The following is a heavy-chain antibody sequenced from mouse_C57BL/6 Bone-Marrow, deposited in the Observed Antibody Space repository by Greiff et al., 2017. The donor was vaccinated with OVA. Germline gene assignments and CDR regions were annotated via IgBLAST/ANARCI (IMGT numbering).Heavy chain of an antibody. Sequence: VQLQQSGPELVKPGASVKISCKASGYSFTDYNMNWVKQSNGKSLEWIGVINPNYGTTSYNQKFKGKATLTVDQSSSTAYMQLNSLTSEDSAVHYCAFYYGSSYRYFDVWGTGTTVTVSS. J-gene: IGHJ1*03. CDR2: INPNYGTT. CDR1: GYSFTDYN. V-gene: IGHV1-39*01. CDR3: AFYYGSSYRYFDV. D-gene: IGHD1-1*01.